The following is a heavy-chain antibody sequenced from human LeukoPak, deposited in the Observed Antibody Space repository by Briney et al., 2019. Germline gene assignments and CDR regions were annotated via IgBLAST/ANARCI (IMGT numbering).Heavy chain of an antibody. J-gene: IGHJ4*02. V-gene: IGHV3-66*01. CDR3: ARGGGSGYYGFGY. Sequence: GGSLRLSCAASGFSVSRNYMTWVRQAPGEGLEWVSLIYGGGSTSYADSVKGRFTISRDNSKNTLYLQMNSLRAEDTAVYYCARGGGSGYYGFGYWGQGTLVTVSS. D-gene: IGHD3-3*01. CDR2: IYGGGST. CDR1: GFSVSRNY.